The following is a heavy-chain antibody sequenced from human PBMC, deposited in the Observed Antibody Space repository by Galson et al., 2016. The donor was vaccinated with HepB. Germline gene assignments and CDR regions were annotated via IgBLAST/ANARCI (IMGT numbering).Heavy chain of an antibody. J-gene: IGHJ6*02. CDR2: TSYDAQNT. CDR1: GFSFDTYA. D-gene: IGHD3-3*01. Sequence: SLRLSCAASGFSFDTYAMHWVRQAPGKGLQWVAVTSYDAQNTYYPDSVKGRFTISRDNSKNTLSLQMYSLRAEDTAVYYCVRENWSGVNIGEYFFGMDVWGQGTTVTVSS. CDR3: VRENWSGVNIGEYFFGMDV. V-gene: IGHV3-30*04.